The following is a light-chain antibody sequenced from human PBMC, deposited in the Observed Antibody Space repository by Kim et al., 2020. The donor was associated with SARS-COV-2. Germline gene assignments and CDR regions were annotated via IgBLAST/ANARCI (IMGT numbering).Light chain of an antibody. J-gene: IGKJ2*01. CDR1: ESITRF. V-gene: IGKV1-39*01. CDR2: TTS. Sequence: IQMTQSPSSLSASVGDRVSITCRASESITRFSNWYQQKPGEAPKLLISTTSTLQPGVPSRFSGTGSGTEFTLTINSLQPEDFAVYYCQQSYSNPYNFGQGTKLEI. CDR3: QQSYSNPYN.